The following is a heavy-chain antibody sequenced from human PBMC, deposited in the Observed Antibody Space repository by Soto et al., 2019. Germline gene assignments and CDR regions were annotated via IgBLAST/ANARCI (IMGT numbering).Heavy chain of an antibody. CDR3: AREGVVLVPAANYYYYYGMDV. D-gene: IGHD2-2*01. CDR2: IIPIFGTA. CDR1: GGTFSSYA. V-gene: IGHV1-69*13. J-gene: IGHJ6*02. Sequence: GASVKVSCKASGGTFSSYAISWVRQAPGQGLEWMGGIIPIFGTANYAQKFQGRVTITADESTSTAYMELSSLRSEDTAVYYCAREGVVLVPAANYYYYYGMDVWGQGTTVTVSS.